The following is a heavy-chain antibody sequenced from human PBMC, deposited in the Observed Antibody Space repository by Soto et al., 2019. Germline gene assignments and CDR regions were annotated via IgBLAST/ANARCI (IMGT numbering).Heavy chain of an antibody. Sequence: QVQLVESGGGVVQPGRSLRLSCAASGFTFSSYGMHWVRQAPGKGLEWVAVISYDGSNKYYADSVKGRFTISRDNSKNTLYLQMNSLRAEDTAVYYCAKDLVSYSSSLYNWFDPWGPGTLVTVSS. D-gene: IGHD6-6*01. CDR2: ISYDGSNK. CDR3: AKDLVSYSSSLYNWFDP. V-gene: IGHV3-30*18. CDR1: GFTFSSYG. J-gene: IGHJ5*02.